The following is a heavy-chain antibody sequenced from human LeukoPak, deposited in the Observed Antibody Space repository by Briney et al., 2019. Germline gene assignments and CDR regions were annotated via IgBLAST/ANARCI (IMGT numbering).Heavy chain of an antibody. CDR1: GGTFSSYA. Sequence: SVKVSCKTSGGTFSSYAVSWVRQAPGQGLEWMGRIIPILHTANYAQKFQGRVTITADTSTNTAYMELSSLRSEDTAMYYYARGPYNDYGWFDPWGQGTLLTVSS. CDR2: IIPILHTA. D-gene: IGHD4-17*01. J-gene: IGHJ5*02. V-gene: IGHV1-69*04. CDR3: ARGPYNDYGWFDP.